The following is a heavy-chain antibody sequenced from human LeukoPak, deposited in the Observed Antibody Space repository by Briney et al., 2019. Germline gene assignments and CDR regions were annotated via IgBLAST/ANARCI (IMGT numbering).Heavy chain of an antibody. J-gene: IGHJ4*02. CDR3: ARGVEPLAANTLAY. D-gene: IGHD1-14*01. CDR1: GLTVSNNY. Sequence: GGPLRLSCAASGLTVSNNYMRWVRQAPGQGQEWVSSIYSGGATTYADSVKGRFTISRDNSKNTLYLEMNSLSPDDTAVYYCARGVEPLAANTLAYWGQGTLVTVSS. V-gene: IGHV3-53*01. CDR2: IYSGGAT.